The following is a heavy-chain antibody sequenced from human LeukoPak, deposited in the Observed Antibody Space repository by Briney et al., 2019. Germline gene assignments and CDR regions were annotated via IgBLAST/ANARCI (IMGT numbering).Heavy chain of an antibody. J-gene: IGHJ5*02. Sequence: SETLSLTCAVYGGSFSGYYWSWIRQPPGKGLEWIGEINHSGSTNYNPSLKSRVTISVDTSKNQFSLKLSSVTAADTAVYHCARSTSSGPYTWFDPWGQGTLVTVSS. V-gene: IGHV4-34*01. CDR2: INHSGST. D-gene: IGHD6-25*01. CDR3: ARSTSSGPYTWFDP. CDR1: GGSFSGYY.